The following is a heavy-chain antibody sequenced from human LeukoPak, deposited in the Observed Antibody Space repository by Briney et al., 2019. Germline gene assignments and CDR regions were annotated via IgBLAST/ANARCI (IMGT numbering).Heavy chain of an antibody. CDR3: AKELFEESTDNDAFDI. V-gene: IGHV3-23*01. CDR1: GFTFSSYA. D-gene: IGHD3-10*02. Sequence: AGGSLRLSCAASGFTFSSYAMSWVRQAPGKGLEWVSAISGSGGSTYYADSVKGRFTISRDNSKNTLYLQMNSLRAEDTAVYYCAKELFEESTDNDAFDIWGQGTMVTVSS. CDR2: ISGSGGST. J-gene: IGHJ3*02.